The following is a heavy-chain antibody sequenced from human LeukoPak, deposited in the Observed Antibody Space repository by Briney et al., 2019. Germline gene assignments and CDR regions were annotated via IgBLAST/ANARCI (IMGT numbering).Heavy chain of an antibody. CDR2: ITPVMETA. CDR1: GGTFLSHT. J-gene: IGHJ5*02. Sequence: GASVKVSCKTSGGTFLSHTVGWVRQAPGKGLEWMGKITPVMETANYAQTLQGRVSIYADKSTTTVYMDRSGLRPDDTAVYYCARVNLRGSNYNWFDPWGQGTRVTVSS. V-gene: IGHV1-69*08. CDR3: ARVNLRGSNYNWFDP. D-gene: IGHD3-10*01.